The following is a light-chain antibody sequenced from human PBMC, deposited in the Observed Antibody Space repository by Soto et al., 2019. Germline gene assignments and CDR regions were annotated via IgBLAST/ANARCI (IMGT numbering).Light chain of an antibody. J-gene: IGLJ2*01. CDR1: SSDVGGHNF. CDR3: NSYTSTFTWV. CDR2: EVT. Sequence: QSVLTQPASVSGSPGQSITISCTGTSSDVGGHNFVSWYQQHPGKAPKLMIYEVTNRPSGVSDRFSGSKSGNTASLTISGLQDEDEADYYCNSYTSTFTWVFGGGTKLTVL. V-gene: IGLV2-14*01.